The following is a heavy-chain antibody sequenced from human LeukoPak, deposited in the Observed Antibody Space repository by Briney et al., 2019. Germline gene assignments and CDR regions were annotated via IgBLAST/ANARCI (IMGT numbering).Heavy chain of an antibody. Sequence: GGSLRLSCAASGFTFSSYEMNWVRQAPGKGLEWVSYISSSGSTIYYADSVKGRFTISRDNRRNSLYLHMNSLRTEDTALYFCAKVYVGSWYAYDHWGQGTLVTVSS. V-gene: IGHV3-48*03. CDR2: ISSSGSTI. CDR3: AKVYVGSWYAYDH. D-gene: IGHD6-13*01. CDR1: GFTFSSYE. J-gene: IGHJ4*02.